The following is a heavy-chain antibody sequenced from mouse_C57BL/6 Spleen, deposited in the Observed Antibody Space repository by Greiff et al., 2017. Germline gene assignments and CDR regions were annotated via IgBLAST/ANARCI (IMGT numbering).Heavy chain of an antibody. J-gene: IGHJ2*01. CDR2: ISGGGGNT. V-gene: IGHV5-9*01. CDR1: GFTFSSYT. D-gene: IGHD1-1*01. Sequence: EVMLVESGGGLVKPGGSLKLSCAASGFTFSSYTMSWVRQTPEKRLEWVATISGGGGNTYYPDSVKGRFTISRDNAKNTLYLQMSSLRSEDTALYYCARRILRSYYFDYWGQGTTLTVSS. CDR3: ARRILRSYYFDY.